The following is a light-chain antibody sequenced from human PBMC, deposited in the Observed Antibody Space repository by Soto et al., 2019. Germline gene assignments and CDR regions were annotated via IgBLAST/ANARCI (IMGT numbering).Light chain of an antibody. CDR3: QQYGTSPRE. Sequence: EIVLTQSPATLSLSPGERATLSCRASQSVSSSYLAWYQQKPGQAPRLVIYGASNRATGIPDRFSGSGSGTDFTLTISRLEPEDFAMYYCQQYGTSPREFGQGTKVDIK. CDR1: QSVSSSY. J-gene: IGKJ1*01. V-gene: IGKV3-20*01. CDR2: GAS.